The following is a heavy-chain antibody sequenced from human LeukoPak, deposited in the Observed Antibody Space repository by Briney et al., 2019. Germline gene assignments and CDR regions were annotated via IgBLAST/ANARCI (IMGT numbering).Heavy chain of an antibody. D-gene: IGHD2-21*01. J-gene: IGHJ6*02. CDR1: GFTFNTFSSYG. Sequence: GGSLRLSCAASGFTFNTFSSYGIHWVRQAPGKGLEWVAVIWYDGSNKYYADSVKGRFTISRDNSKNTLYLQMNSLRAEDTAVYYCARDDSRWGPLWSYYYYGMDVWGQGTTVTVSS. CDR3: ARDDSRWGPLWSYYYYGMDV. CDR2: IWYDGSNK. V-gene: IGHV3-33*08.